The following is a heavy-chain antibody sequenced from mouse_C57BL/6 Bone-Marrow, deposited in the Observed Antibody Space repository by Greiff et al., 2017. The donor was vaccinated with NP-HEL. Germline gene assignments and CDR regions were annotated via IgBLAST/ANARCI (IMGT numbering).Heavy chain of an antibody. J-gene: IGHJ3*01. D-gene: IGHD2-3*01. CDR3: TTDGYWGPGLAY. V-gene: IGHV14-4*01. CDR2: IDPENGDT. Sequence: VQLQQSGAELVRPGASVKLSCTASGFNIKDDYMHWVKQRPEQGLEWIGWIDPENGDTEYASKFQGKATITADTSSNTAYLQLSSLTSEDTAVYGGTTDGYWGPGLAYWGQGTLVTVSA. CDR1: GFNIKDDY.